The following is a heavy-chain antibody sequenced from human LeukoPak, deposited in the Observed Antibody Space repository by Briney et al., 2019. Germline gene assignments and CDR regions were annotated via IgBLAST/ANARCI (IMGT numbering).Heavy chain of an antibody. CDR2: INPNSGGT. Sequence: AXXKVSCKASGYTFTGYYMHWVRQAPGQGLEWMGRINPNSGGTNYAQKSQGRVTMTRHTSISTAYMELSRLRSDDTAVYYCAKYDSSGYYFDYWGQGTLVTVSS. V-gene: IGHV1-2*06. J-gene: IGHJ4*02. D-gene: IGHD3-22*01. CDR3: AKYDSSGYYFDY. CDR1: GYTFTGYY.